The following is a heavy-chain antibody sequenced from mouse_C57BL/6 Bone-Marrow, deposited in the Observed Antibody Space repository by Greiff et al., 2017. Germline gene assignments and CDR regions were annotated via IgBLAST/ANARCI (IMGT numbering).Heavy chain of an antibody. Sequence: EVQVVESEGGLVQPGSSMKLSCTASGFTFSDYYMAWVRQVPEKGLEWVANINYDGSSTYYLDSLKSRFIISRDNAKNILYLQMSSLKSEDTATYYCARARYYASSGDYFDYWGQGTTLTVSS. CDR2: INYDGSST. V-gene: IGHV5-16*01. D-gene: IGHD1-1*01. CDR1: GFTFSDYY. J-gene: IGHJ2*01. CDR3: ARARYYASSGDYFDY.